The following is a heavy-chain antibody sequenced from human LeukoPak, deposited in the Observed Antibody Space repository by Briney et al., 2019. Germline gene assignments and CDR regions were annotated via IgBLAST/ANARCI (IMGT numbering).Heavy chain of an antibody. CDR1: GYTFTSYG. Sequence: GASVNVSCKASGYTFTSYGISWVRQAPGQGLEWMGWISAYNGNTNYAQKLQGRVTMTTDTSTSTAYMELRSLRSDDTAVYYCARLGPHYYDFWSGYYFDYWGQGTLVTVSS. D-gene: IGHD3-3*01. V-gene: IGHV1-18*01. CDR2: ISAYNGNT. CDR3: ARLGPHYYDFWSGYYFDY. J-gene: IGHJ4*02.